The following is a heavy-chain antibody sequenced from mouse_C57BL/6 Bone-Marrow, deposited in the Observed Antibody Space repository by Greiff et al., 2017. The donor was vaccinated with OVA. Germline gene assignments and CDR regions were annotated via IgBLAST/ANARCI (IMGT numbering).Heavy chain of an antibody. D-gene: IGHD1-1*01. CDR2: IYPGSGST. J-gene: IGHJ1*03. CDR3: ARRYYGSSYWYFDV. CDR1: GYTFTSYW. Sequence: QVHVKQSGAELVKPGASVKMSCKASGYTFTSYWITWVKQRPGQGLEWIGDIYPGSGSTNYNEKFKSKATLTVDTSSSTAYMQLSRLTSEDSAVYYCARRYYGSSYWYFDVWGTGTTVTVSS. V-gene: IGHV1-55*01.